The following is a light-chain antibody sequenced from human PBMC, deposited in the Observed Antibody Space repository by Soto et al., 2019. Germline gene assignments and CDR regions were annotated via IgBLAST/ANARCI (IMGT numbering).Light chain of an antibody. J-gene: IGKJ1*01. CDR1: QSISSW. V-gene: IGKV1-5*01. Sequence: DIQMTQSPSTLSASVGDRVTITCRASQSISSWLAWYQQKPGKAPKLLIYDASSLESGVPSRFSGSGSGTAFTLPISSLQPDDFATYYCQPYNSYRWTFGQGTKVEIK. CDR3: QPYNSYRWT. CDR2: DAS.